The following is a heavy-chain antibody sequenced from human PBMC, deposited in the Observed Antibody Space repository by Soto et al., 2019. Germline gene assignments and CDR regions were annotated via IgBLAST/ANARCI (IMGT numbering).Heavy chain of an antibody. CDR3: ARECDNGVRYAY. J-gene: IGHJ4*02. V-gene: IGHV1-18*01. D-gene: IGHD2-8*01. CDR2: ISAKNGNT. CDR1: GYTFSSYG. Sequence: ASVKVSCKASGYTFSSYGITWVRQAPGQGLEWMGWISAKNGNTYYAQKLLGRVTMTTDTSTSTAYMDLRSLRSDDTAVYYCARECDNGVRYAYGAQGTWVTVS.